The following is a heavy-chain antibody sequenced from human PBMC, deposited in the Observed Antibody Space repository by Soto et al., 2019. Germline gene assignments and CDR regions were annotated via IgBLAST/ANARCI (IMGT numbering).Heavy chain of an antibody. V-gene: IGHV3-66*01. CDR1: GFTVSSNY. CDR3: AKGGRQWLVTSDFNY. J-gene: IGHJ4*02. CDR2: IYSGGST. Sequence: GGSLRLSCAASGFTVSSNYMNWVRRAPGKGLEWVSVIYSGGSTYYADSVKGRFTSSRDNSKNTLYLQMNSLRAEDTAVYYCAKGGRQWLVTSDFNYWGQGA. D-gene: IGHD6-19*01.